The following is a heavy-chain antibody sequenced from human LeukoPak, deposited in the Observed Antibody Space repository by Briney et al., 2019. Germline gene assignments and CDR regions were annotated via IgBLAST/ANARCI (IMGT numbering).Heavy chain of an antibody. Sequence: GGSLRLSCAASGFTFSSYSMNWVRQAPGKGLEWVSSISSSSSYIYYADSVKGRFTISRDNAKNSLYLQMNSLRAEDTAVYYCASNSFDYYGSGSYSVDYWGQGTLVTVSS. CDR3: ASNSFDYYGSGSYSVDY. J-gene: IGHJ4*02. D-gene: IGHD3-10*01. V-gene: IGHV3-21*01. CDR1: GFTFSSYS. CDR2: ISSSSSYI.